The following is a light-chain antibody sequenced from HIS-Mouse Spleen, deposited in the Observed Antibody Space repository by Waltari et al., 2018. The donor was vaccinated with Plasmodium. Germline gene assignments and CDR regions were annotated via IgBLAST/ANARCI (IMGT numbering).Light chain of an antibody. J-gene: IGKJ1*01. CDR1: QSVSSSD. CDR3: QQYGSSPWT. V-gene: IGKV3-20*01. CDR2: GAS. Sequence: IVLTPSPGTLSLSPGERATLSCRASQSVSSSDLAGYQQKPGQAHRLLIYGASSRATGIPDRFSGSGSGTDFTLTISRLEPEDFAVYYCQQYGSSPWTVGQGTKVEIK.